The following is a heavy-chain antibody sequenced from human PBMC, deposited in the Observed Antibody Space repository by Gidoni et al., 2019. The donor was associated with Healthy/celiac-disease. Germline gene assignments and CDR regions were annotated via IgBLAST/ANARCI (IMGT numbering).Heavy chain of an antibody. V-gene: IGHV3-23*01. CDR2: ISGSGGST. D-gene: IGHD6-6*01. CDR1: GFTFSSYA. CDR3: AKAAEYSSSSDQYYFDY. Sequence: EVQLLESGGGLVQPGGSLRLSCAASGFTFSSYAMSWVRQAPGKGLEWVSAISGSGGSTYYADSVKGRFTISRDNSKNTLYLQMNSLRAEDTAVYYCAKAAEYSSSSDQYYFDYWGQGTLVTVSS. J-gene: IGHJ4*02.